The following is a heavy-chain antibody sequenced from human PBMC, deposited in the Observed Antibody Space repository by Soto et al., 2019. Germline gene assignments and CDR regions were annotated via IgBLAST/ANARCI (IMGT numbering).Heavy chain of an antibody. J-gene: IGHJ3*02. CDR3: ARDRASIAAAGTDAFDI. D-gene: IGHD6-13*01. V-gene: IGHV1-46*01. CDR2: INPSGGST. Sequence: QVQLVQSGAEVKKPGASVKVSCKASGYTFTSYYMHWVRQAPGQGLEWMGIINPSGGSTSYAQKFQGRVTMTRDTSTSTVYMELSSLRSEDTAVYYCARDRASIAAAGTDAFDIWGQGTIVTVSS. CDR1: GYTFTSYY.